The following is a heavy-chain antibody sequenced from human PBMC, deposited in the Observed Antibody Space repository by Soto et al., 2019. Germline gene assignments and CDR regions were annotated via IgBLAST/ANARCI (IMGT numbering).Heavy chain of an antibody. CDR1: GGSFSGYY. J-gene: IGHJ6*03. CDR2: INHSGST. Sequence: SETLSLTCAVYGGSFSGYYWSWIRQPPGKGLEWIGEINHSGSTNYNPSLKSRVTISVDTSKNQFSLKLSSVTAAGTAVYYCAGFWSGYTREGYYYYYYMDVWGKGTTVTVSS. D-gene: IGHD3-3*01. CDR3: AGFWSGYTREGYYYYYYMDV. V-gene: IGHV4-34*01.